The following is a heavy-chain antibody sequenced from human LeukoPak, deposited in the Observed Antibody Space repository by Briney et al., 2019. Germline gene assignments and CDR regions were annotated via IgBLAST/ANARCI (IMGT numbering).Heavy chain of an antibody. J-gene: IGHJ4*02. CDR2: INHSGST. D-gene: IGHD6-13*01. CDR1: GGSFSGYY. CDR3: ARRVRAAGNAHFDY. Sequence: SETLSLTCAVYGGSFSGYYWSWIRQPPGKGLEWIGEINHSGSTNYNPSLKSRVTISVDTSKNQFSLKLSSVTAADTAVYYCARRVRAAGNAHFDYWGQGTLVTVSS. V-gene: IGHV4-34*01.